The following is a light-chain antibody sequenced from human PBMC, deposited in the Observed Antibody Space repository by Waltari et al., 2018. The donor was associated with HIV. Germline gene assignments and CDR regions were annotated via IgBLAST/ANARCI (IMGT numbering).Light chain of an antibody. CDR3: QNYGMSFT. CDR2: GAS. Sequence: IVLTQSQGTLSFSPWQRATLSCRPSQSVSSSYLAWYQQKPGQAPRLLTYGASSRATGIPDRFSGSGSGTDFTLTISRLEPEDFAVYYCQNYGMSFTFGPGTKVDIK. CDR1: QSVSSSY. J-gene: IGKJ3*01. V-gene: IGKV3-20*01.